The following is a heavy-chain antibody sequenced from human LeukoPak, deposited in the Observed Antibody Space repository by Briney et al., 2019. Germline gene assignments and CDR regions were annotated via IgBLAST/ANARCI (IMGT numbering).Heavy chain of an antibody. CDR1: GGSISSGGYS. CDR2: IYHSGST. D-gene: IGHD3-10*01. V-gene: IGHV4-30-2*01. J-gene: IGHJ5*02. Sequence: SQTLSLTCAVSGGSISSGGYSWSWIRQPPGKGLEWIGYIYHSGSTYYNPSLKSRVTISVDRSKNQFSLKLSPVTAADTAVYYCARERITMVRGVPLNWFDPWGQGTLVTVSS. CDR3: ARERITMVRGVPLNWFDP.